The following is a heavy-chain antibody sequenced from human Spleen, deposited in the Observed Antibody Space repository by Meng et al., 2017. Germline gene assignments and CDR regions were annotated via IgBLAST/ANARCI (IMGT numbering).Heavy chain of an antibody. CDR2: FVNYVDT. CDR1: TYAFGTYG. CDR3: ASGTPGRSYCDY. D-gene: IGHD2-15*01. V-gene: IGHV1-18*01. Sequence: QVHLLQSGPEVKKPGASVRLSCKASTYAFGTYGISWVRQAPGQGLEWMGWFVNYVDTYPAPKFQGRVTMATDTHTNTAFMELRSLTSDDTAVYYCASGTPGRSYCDYWGQGTLVTVSS. J-gene: IGHJ4*02.